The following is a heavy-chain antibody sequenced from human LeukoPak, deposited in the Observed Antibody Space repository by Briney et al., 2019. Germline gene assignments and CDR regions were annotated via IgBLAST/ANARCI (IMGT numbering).Heavy chain of an antibody. Sequence: PSETLSLTCTVSGGSISSYYWSWIRQPPGKGLEWIGYIYYGGSTNYNPSLKSRVTISVDTSKNQFSLKLSSVTAADTAVYYCARAYSGYDYFDYWGQGTLVTVSS. CDR1: GGSISSYY. CDR3: ARAYSGYDYFDY. D-gene: IGHD5-12*01. J-gene: IGHJ4*02. V-gene: IGHV4-59*01. CDR2: IYYGGST.